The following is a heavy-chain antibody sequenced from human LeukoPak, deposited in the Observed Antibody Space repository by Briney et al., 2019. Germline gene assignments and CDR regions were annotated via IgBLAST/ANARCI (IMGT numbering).Heavy chain of an antibody. V-gene: IGHV1-2*02. J-gene: IGHJ4*02. CDR3: ARNTLRYSGYGLGY. Sequence: GASVKVSCKASGYTFTGYYMHWVRQAPGQGLEWLGWINPNSGGTNYAQKFQGRATMTRDRSISTAYMELSRLRSDDTAVYYCARNTLRYSGYGLGYWGQGTLVTVSS. CDR1: GYTFTGYY. CDR2: INPNSGGT. D-gene: IGHD5-12*01.